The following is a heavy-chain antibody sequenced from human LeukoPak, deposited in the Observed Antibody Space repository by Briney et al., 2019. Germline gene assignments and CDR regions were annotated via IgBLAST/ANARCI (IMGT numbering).Heavy chain of an antibody. J-gene: IGHJ4*02. V-gene: IGHV3-23*01. CDR3: AKATSGYHYNYFDY. Sequence: PGGSLRLSYAASGFTFSSYAMSWGRQATGKGLEWVSAISGSGGSTYYADSVKGRFTISRDNSKNTLYLQMNSLRAEDTAVYYCAKATSGYHYNYFDYWGQGTLVTVSS. D-gene: IGHD5-12*01. CDR2: ISGSGGST. CDR1: GFTFSSYA.